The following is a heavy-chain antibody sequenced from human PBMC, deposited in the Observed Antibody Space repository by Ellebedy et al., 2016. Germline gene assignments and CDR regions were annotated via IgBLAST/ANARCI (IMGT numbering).Heavy chain of an antibody. Sequence: GGSLRLSXAPSGLTVSSFFMGWVRQAPGKGLEWVSTMRGDGAKTHLADSVKGRFTMSRDIPKNTVYLQMDSLRAADTAVYYCYYGHYSGSWGQGTLVTVSS. CDR2: MRGDGAKT. V-gene: IGHV3-23*01. D-gene: IGHD4-17*01. CDR3: YYGHYSGS. J-gene: IGHJ4*02. CDR1: GLTVSSFF.